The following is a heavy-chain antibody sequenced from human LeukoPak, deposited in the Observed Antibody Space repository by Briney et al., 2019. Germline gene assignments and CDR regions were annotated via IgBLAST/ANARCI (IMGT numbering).Heavy chain of an antibody. V-gene: IGHV4-34*01. CDR2: INHSGST. Sequence: GSLRLSCAASGFTFSSYAMSWIRQPPGKGLEWIGEINHSGSTNYNPSLKSRVTISVDTSKNQFSLKLSSVTAADTAVYYCARDVSITMVRGVIIRGRWFDPWGQGTLVTVFS. CDR3: ARDVSITMVRGVIIRGRWFDP. CDR1: GFTFSSYA. D-gene: IGHD3-10*01. J-gene: IGHJ5*02.